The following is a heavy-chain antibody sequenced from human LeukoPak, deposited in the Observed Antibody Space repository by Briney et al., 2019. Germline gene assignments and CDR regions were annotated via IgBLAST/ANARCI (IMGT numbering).Heavy chain of an antibody. D-gene: IGHD2-15*01. Sequence: GGSLRLSCAASGFTFSSYSMNWVRQAPGGGLEWVSSISSSSSYIYYADSVKGRFTISRDNAKKTLYVQMNSLRAEDTAVYYCARALVAGVTLNALDIWGQGTMVTVSS. CDR1: GFTFSSYS. J-gene: IGHJ3*02. V-gene: IGHV3-21*01. CDR2: ISSSSSYI. CDR3: ARALVAGVTLNALDI.